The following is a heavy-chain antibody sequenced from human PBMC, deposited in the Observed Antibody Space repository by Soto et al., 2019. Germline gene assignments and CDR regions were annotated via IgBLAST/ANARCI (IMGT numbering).Heavy chain of an antibody. Sequence: PGGSLRLSCAASGFTFSSYGMHWVRQAPGKGLEWVAVISSYGSNKYYAGSVKGRFTISRDNSKNTLYLQMNSLRAEDTAVYYCAKASGAAAAVPFVDYWGQGTLVTVSS. J-gene: IGHJ4*02. CDR2: ISSYGSNK. CDR1: GFTFSSYG. CDR3: AKASGAAAAVPFVDY. D-gene: IGHD6-13*01. V-gene: IGHV3-30*18.